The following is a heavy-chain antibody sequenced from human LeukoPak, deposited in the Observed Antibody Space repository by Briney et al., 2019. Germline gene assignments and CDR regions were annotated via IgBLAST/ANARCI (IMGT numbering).Heavy chain of an antibody. CDR1: GGSFSGYY. CDR3: ARHSGDYYGSGNPLNYYYYMDV. Sequence: PSETLSLTCAVYGGSFSGYYWSWIRQPPGKGLEWIGEINHSGSTNYNPSLKSRVTISVDTSKNQFSLKLSSVTAADTAVYYCARHSGDYYGSGNPLNYYYYMDVWGKGTTVTISS. D-gene: IGHD3-10*01. V-gene: IGHV4-34*01. CDR2: INHSGST. J-gene: IGHJ6*03.